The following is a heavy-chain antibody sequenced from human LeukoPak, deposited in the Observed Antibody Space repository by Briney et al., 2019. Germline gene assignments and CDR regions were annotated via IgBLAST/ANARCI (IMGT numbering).Heavy chain of an antibody. CDR1: GFTVSSNY. J-gene: IGHJ5*02. Sequence: GGSLRLSCAASGFTVSSNYMSWVRQAPGKGLEWVSVIYSGGATYYTDSVKGRFTISRDNSKNTLYLQMNSLRAEDTAVYYCAKDRYYDSSGVDPWGQGTLVTVSS. V-gene: IGHV3-53*01. CDR2: IYSGGAT. D-gene: IGHD3-22*01. CDR3: AKDRYYDSSGVDP.